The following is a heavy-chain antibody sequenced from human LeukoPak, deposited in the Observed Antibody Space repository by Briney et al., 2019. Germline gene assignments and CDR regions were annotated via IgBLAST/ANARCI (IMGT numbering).Heavy chain of an antibody. CDR3: AKVRDTSFYYYGMDV. Sequence: QAGGSLRLSCAASGXTFSSYAMSWVRQAPGKGLESVSGINAPGASTYYADSVKGRFTISRDDSKSTLYLQMNSLRAEDTAIYYCAKVRDTSFYYYGMDVWGQGTTVTVSS. D-gene: IGHD5-18*01. CDR2: INAPGAST. CDR1: GXTFSSYA. V-gene: IGHV3-23*01. J-gene: IGHJ6*02.